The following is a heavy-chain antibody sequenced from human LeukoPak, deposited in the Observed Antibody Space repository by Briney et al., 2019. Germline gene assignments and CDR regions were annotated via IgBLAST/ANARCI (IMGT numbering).Heavy chain of an antibody. J-gene: IGHJ5*02. Sequence: GGSLRLSCAASGFTVSSKYMSWVRQAPGKGLEWVSVIYSGDTTYYADSVKGRFTISRDSSKNTLYLQMNSLRVEDTAVYYCARVVYSNWFDPWGQGTLVTVSS. D-gene: IGHD2-21*01. CDR3: ARVVYSNWFDP. V-gene: IGHV3-53*01. CDR2: IYSGDTT. CDR1: GFTVSSKY.